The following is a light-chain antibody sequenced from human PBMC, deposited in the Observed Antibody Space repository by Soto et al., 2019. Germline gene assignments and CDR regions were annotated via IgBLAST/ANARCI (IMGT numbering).Light chain of an antibody. J-gene: IGKJ1*01. CDR3: QQYTAWPLT. Sequence: EIVMTQSPATLSVSPGERATLSCRASQSVSSGLSWYQQKPGQAPRLLIYGASTRATGIPARFSGSGSGTDFTLTISRLEPEDFAVYYCQQYTAWPLTFGQGTKVDIK. CDR1: QSVSSG. CDR2: GAS. V-gene: IGKV3-15*01.